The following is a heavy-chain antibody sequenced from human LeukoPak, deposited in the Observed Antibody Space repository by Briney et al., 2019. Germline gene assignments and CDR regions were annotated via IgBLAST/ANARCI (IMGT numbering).Heavy chain of an antibody. CDR1: GFTFSSYT. V-gene: IGHV3-7*01. J-gene: IGHJ4*02. CDR3: ARQGVEYSSSYYDD. Sequence: GGSLRLSCAASGFTFSSYTMKWVRQAPGKGLEWVANIKQDGSEKYYVDSVKGRFTISRDNAKNSLYLQMNSLRAEDTAVYYCARQGVEYSSSYYDDWGQGTLVTVSS. D-gene: IGHD6-6*01. CDR2: IKQDGSEK.